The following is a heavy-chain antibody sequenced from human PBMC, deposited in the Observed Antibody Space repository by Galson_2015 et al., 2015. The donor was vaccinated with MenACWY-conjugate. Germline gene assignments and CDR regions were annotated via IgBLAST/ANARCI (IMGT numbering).Heavy chain of an antibody. D-gene: IGHD5-24*01. J-gene: IGHJ4*02. CDR2: IASGTGSTI. CDR3: GRDNNWAVDF. Sequence: GLEWLSFIASGTGSTIHYTDSVKGRFTISRDNAKNSQYLQMNSLRDEDTALYYCGRDNNWAVDFWGPGTLVTVSS. V-gene: IGHV3-48*02.